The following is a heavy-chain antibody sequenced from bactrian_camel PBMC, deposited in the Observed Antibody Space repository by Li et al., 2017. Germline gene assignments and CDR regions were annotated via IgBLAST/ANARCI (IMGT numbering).Heavy chain of an antibody. CDR2: IAYDGWVS. J-gene: IGHJ4*01. Sequence: VQLVESGGGSVQAGEALRLSCSASGFQFADYPMSWVRQAPGKGLEWVAQIAYDGWVSRYNDPAKGRFTISRDNAKNTLYLLMNSLKPEDTAMYYCATDNVLRNGCPITAYDYNYWGQGTQVTVS. V-gene: IGHV3-1*01. CDR3: ATDNVLRNGCPITAYDYNY. CDR1: GFQFADYP. D-gene: IGHD3*01.